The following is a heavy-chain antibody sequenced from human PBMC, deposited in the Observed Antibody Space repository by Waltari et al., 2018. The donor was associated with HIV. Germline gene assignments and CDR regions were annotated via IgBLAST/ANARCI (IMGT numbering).Heavy chain of an antibody. D-gene: IGHD3-10*01. Sequence: QVQVVQSGAEVKKPGASVKVSCKASGYTFSSHYMNWVRQAPGQGLEWMGRINPSGGSTSYAQKFQGSVTMTRDTSTCAVYMERSSLRSEETAVYYCARASISPRWFGSPGDYWGQGTLVTVSS. J-gene: IGHJ4*02. CDR2: INPSGGST. CDR3: ARASISPRWFGSPGDY. CDR1: GYTFSSHY. V-gene: IGHV1-46*01.